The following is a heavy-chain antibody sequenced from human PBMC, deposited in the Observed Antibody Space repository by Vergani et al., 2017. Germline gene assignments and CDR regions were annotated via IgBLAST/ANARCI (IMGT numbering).Heavy chain of an antibody. CDR3: ARATSPSGDFWSGHPVGY. J-gene: IGHJ4*02. CDR2: IWYDGSNK. D-gene: IGHD3-3*01. CDR1: GFTFSSYG. Sequence: QVQLVESGGGVVQPGRSLRLSCAASGFTFSSYGMHWVRQAPGKGLEWVAVIWYDGSNKYYADSVKGRFTISRDNSKNTLYLQMNSLRAEDTAVYYCARATSPSGDFWSGHPVGYWGQGTLVTVSS. V-gene: IGHV3-33*01.